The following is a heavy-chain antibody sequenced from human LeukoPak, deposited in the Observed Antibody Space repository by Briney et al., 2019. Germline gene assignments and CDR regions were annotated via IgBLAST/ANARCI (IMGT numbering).Heavy chain of an antibody. V-gene: IGHV3-48*03. CDR1: GFTFSSYD. Sequence: GGSLRLSCAASGFTFSSYDMNWLRQAPGKGLEWVSYISTSGSTIYYADSVKGRFTISRDNSKNTLYLQMNSLRAEDTAVYYCARGRDDAFDIWGQGTMVTVSS. J-gene: IGHJ3*02. CDR3: ARGRDDAFDI. CDR2: ISTSGSTI.